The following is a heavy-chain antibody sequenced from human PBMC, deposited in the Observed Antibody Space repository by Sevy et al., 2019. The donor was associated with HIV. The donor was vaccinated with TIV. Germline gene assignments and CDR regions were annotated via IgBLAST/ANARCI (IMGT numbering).Heavy chain of an antibody. V-gene: IGHV1-46*01. D-gene: IGHD2-21*01. CDR2: INPGGGAP. Sequence: ASVKVSCKASGYSFPSRYLNWVRQAPGQGLEWMGQINPGGGAPIYAQKFQGRVSMTSDTSTRTMYMDVSSLRSEDTAMYYCARLYSCGGSCYYFDLWGQGTLVTVSS. CDR3: ARLYSCGGSCYYFDL. CDR1: GYSFPSRY. J-gene: IGHJ4*02.